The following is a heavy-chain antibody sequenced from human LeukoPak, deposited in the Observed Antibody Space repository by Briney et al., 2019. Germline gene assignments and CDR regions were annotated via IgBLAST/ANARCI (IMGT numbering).Heavy chain of an antibody. D-gene: IGHD2-15*01. CDR1: GGTFSSYA. V-gene: IGHV1-18*01. CDR2: ISAYNGNT. Sequence: ASVKVSCKASGGTFSSYAISWVRQAPGQWLESMGWISAYNGNTNYAQKLQGRVTMTTDTSTSTAYMELRSLRSDDTAVYYCARDCSGGSCYLYFDYWGQGTLVTVSS. J-gene: IGHJ4*02. CDR3: ARDCSGGSCYLYFDY.